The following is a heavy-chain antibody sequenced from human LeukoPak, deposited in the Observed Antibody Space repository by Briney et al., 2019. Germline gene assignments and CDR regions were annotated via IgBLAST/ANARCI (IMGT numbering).Heavy chain of an antibody. CDR3: ARDRGARAVAGTGEFDY. V-gene: IGHV3-21*01. CDR2: ISSSSSYI. J-gene: IGHJ4*02. Sequence: PGGSLRLSCAASGFTFSSYSMNWVRQAPGKGLEWVSSISSSSSYIYYADSVKGRFTISRDNAKNSLYLQMNSLRAEDTAVYYCARDRGARAVAGTGEFDYWGQGTLVTVSS. D-gene: IGHD6-19*01. CDR1: GFTFSSYS.